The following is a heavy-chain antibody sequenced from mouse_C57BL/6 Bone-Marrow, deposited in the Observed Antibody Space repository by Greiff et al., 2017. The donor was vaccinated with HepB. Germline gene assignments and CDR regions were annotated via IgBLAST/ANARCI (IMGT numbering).Heavy chain of an antibody. CDR2: ISYSGST. D-gene: IGHD2-10*01. J-gene: IGHJ2*01. CDR3: ARGDLLHFDY. Sequence: EVKVEESGPGMVKPSQSLSLTCTVTGYSITSGYDWHWIRHFPGNKLEWMGYISYSGSTNYKPSLKSRISITHDTSKNHFFLKLNSVTTEDTATYYCARGDLLHFDYWGQGTTLTVSS. V-gene: IGHV3-1*01. CDR1: GYSITSGYD.